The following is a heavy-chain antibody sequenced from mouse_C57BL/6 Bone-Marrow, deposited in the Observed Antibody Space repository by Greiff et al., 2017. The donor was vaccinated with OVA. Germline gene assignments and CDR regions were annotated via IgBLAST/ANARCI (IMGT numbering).Heavy chain of an antibody. J-gene: IGHJ1*03. Sequence: DVHLVESGAELVKPGASVKLSCTASGFNIKDYYMHWVKQRTEQGLEWIGRIDPEDGETKYAPKFQGKATITADTSSNTAYLQLSSLTSEDTAVYYCATKLFAGYHWYFDVWGTGTTVTVSS. CDR2: IDPEDGET. V-gene: IGHV14-2*01. D-gene: IGHD2-3*01. CDR1: GFNIKDYY. CDR3: ATKLFAGYHWYFDV.